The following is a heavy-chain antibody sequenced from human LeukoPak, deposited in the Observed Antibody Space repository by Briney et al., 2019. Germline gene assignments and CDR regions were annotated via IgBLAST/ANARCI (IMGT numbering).Heavy chain of an antibody. CDR3: ARAATFNYYDSRGRYFDL. V-gene: IGHV4-39*07. CDR1: GGSISSSSYY. CDR2: IYYSGIT. D-gene: IGHD3-22*01. J-gene: IGHJ2*01. Sequence: PSETLSLTCTVSGGSISSSSYYWGWVRQPPGKGLEWIGSIYYSGITYYNPSLKSRVTISVDTSKNQFSLRLSSVTAADTAVYYCARAATFNYYDSRGRYFDLWGRGTLVTVSS.